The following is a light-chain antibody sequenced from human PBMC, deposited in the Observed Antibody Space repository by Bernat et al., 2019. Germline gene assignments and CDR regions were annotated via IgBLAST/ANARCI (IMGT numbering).Light chain of an antibody. CDR2: GNN. CDR3: QSYDSSLSGRV. CDR1: TSNIGADYD. Sequence: QSVLTQPPSVSGAPGQRITISCTGSTSNIGADYDVHWYQQFSGKAPKLPIYGNNNRPSGVPDRFSGAKSGSSASLAITGLQPKDEAEYYCQSYDSSLSGRVFGGGTKLTVL. V-gene: IGLV1-40*01. J-gene: IGLJ3*02.